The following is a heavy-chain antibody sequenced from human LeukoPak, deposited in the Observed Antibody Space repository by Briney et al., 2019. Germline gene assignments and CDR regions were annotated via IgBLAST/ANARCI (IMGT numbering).Heavy chain of an antibody. Sequence: AETLSLTCTVSGFSISSYYLSWIRQPPGKGLEWIGRIYTSGSTNYNPSLKRRVTMSVDTSKNQFSLKLSSVTAADTAVYYCARDRFGELFAYWGQGTLVTVSS. J-gene: IGHJ4*02. D-gene: IGHD3-10*01. CDR3: ARDRFGELFAY. V-gene: IGHV4-4*07. CDR1: GFSISSYY. CDR2: IYTSGST.